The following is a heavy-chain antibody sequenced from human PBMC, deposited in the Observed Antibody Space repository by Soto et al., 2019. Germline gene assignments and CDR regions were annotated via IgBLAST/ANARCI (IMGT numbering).Heavy chain of an antibody. Sequence: GGSLRLSCAASGFSFNNYGTSWVRQAPGKGLEWVSLINTSGKTYYADSMKGRFTMSRDNSKNTLYLQMKSLRAEDTAMYYCAKTVYTNGLFDCWGQGT. CDR3: AKTVYTNGLFDC. D-gene: IGHD3-16*01. V-gene: IGHV3-23*01. CDR2: INTSGKT. CDR1: GFSFNNYG. J-gene: IGHJ4*02.